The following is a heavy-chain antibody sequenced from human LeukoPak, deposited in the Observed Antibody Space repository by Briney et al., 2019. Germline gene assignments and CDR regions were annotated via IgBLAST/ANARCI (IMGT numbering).Heavy chain of an antibody. Sequence: SETLSLTCAVYGGTFRGYYWSWIRQPPGKGLEWIGEIHYTGATNYKLSLKSRVTISGDPSKNQVSLRVYSVTAADTAVYYCARGVLGPYYFDLWGRSTMVTVSS. CDR3: ARGVLGPYYFDL. CDR1: GGTFRGYY. J-gene: IGHJ2*01. D-gene: IGHD7-27*01. CDR2: IHYTGAT. V-gene: IGHV4-34*01.